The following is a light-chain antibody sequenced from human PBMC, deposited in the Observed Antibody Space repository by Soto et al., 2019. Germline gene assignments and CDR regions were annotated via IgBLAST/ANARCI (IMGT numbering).Light chain of an antibody. Sequence: EIVLTQSPGTLSLSPGESTTLSCRASRGISSSYLAWYQQKPGQAPRLLIYAASTRATGIPDRFRGSGSETDLNLTIGSLEPEDSGVYYCQLYGALPPYTFGRGTKLEIK. CDR3: QLYGALPPYT. CDR2: AAS. J-gene: IGKJ2*01. CDR1: RGISSSY. V-gene: IGKV3-20*01.